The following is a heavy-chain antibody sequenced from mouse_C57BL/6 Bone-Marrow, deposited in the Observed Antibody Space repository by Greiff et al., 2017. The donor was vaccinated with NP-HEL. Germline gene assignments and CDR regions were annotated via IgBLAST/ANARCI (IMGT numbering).Heavy chain of an antibody. J-gene: IGHJ2*01. D-gene: IGHD2-2*01. CDR1: GYTFTSYW. CDR2: IDPEDGET. V-gene: IGHV14-2*01. Sequence: VQLQQPGAELVKPGASVKLSCKASGYTFTSYWMHWVKQRPGQGLEWIGRIDPEDGETKYAPKFQGKATITADTSSNTAYLQLSSLTSEDTAVYYCALLWLRRLFDYWGQGTTLTVSS. CDR3: ALLWLRRLFDY.